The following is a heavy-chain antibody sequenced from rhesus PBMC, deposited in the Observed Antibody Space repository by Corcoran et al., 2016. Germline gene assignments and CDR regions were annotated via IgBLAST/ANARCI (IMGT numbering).Heavy chain of an antibody. V-gene: IGHV4-122*02. J-gene: IGHJ4*01. D-gene: IGHD3-28*01. CDR1: GYSISSGYY. CDR2: LTYRGST. Sequence: QVQLQESGPGLVKPSETLSLTCAVSGYSISSGYYWSWIRQPPGKGLEWIGYLTYRGSTSYNPSLKSRVTISRDTSKNQFSLKLSSVTAADTAVYYCARDLAGYYGSGLGYWGQGVLVTVSS. CDR3: ARDLAGYYGSGLGY.